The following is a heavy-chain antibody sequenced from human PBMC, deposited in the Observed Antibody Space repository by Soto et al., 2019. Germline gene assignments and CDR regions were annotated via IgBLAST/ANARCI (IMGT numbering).Heavy chain of an antibody. V-gene: IGHV1-69*08. CDR3: AREVVVAATANWFDP. CDR1: GGTFSSYT. D-gene: IGHD2-15*01. J-gene: IGHJ5*02. CDR2: IIPILGIA. Sequence: QVQLVQSGAEVKKPGSSVKVSCKASGGTFSSYTISWVRQAPGQGLEWMGRIIPILGIANYAQKFQGRVTITADKSTSTAYMELSSLRSEDTAVYYCAREVVVAATANWFDPWGQGTLVTVSS.